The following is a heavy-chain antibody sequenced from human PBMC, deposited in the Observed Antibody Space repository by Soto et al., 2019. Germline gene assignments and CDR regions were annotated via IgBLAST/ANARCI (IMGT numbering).Heavy chain of an antibody. CDR2: IIPIFGTA. D-gene: IGHD3-22*01. V-gene: IGHV1-69*12. CDR3: ARAWDYYDSSGYSLLRF. CDR1: GGTFSSYA. Sequence: QVQLVQSGAEVKKPGSSVKVSCKASGGTFSSYAISWVRQAPGQGLEWMGGIIPIFGTANYAQKFQGRVTITADESTSTAYMELSSLRSEDTAVYYCARAWDYYDSSGYSLLRFWGQGTLVTVSS. J-gene: IGHJ4*02.